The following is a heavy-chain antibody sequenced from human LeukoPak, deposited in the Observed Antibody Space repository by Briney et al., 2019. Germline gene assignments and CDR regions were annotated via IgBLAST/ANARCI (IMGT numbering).Heavy chain of an antibody. CDR3: ATDLAAAGTLWSADY. Sequence: GGSLRLSCAASGFTFSSYAMSWVRQAPGKGLEWVSAISGSGGSTYYADSVKGRFTISRDNSKNTLYLQMNSLRAEDTAVYYCATDLAAAGTLWSADYWGQGTLVTVSS. J-gene: IGHJ4*02. CDR1: GFTFSSYA. D-gene: IGHD6-13*01. V-gene: IGHV3-23*01. CDR2: ISGSGGST.